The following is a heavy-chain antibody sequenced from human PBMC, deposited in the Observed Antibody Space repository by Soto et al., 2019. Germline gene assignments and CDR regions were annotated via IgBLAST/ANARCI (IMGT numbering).Heavy chain of an antibody. D-gene: IGHD1-26*01. CDR1: GGTFSSYA. Sequence: SSVKVSCKASGGTFSSYAISWVRQAPGQGLEWMGGIIPIFGTANYAQKFQGRVTITADESTSTAYMELSSLRSEDTAVYYCAKDISGGRHWDMFDPWGQGSLVTVSS. CDR3: AKDISGGRHWDMFDP. V-gene: IGHV1-69*13. CDR2: IIPIFGTA. J-gene: IGHJ5*02.